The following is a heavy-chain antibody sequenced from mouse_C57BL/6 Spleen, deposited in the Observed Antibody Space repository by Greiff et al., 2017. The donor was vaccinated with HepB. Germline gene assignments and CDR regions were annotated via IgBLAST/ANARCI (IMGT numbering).Heavy chain of an antibody. CDR2: ISSGSSTI. Sequence: EVHLVESGGGLVKPGGSLKLSCAASGFTFSDYGMHWVRQAPEKGLEWVAYISSGSSTIYYADTVKGRFTISRDNAKNTLFLQMTSLRSEDTAMYYCARENYYGSRGAMDYWGQGTSVTVSS. J-gene: IGHJ4*01. D-gene: IGHD1-1*01. CDR3: ARENYYGSRGAMDY. CDR1: GFTFSDYG. V-gene: IGHV5-17*01.